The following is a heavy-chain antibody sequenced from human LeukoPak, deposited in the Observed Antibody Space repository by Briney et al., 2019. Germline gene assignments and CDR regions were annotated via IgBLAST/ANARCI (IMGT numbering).Heavy chain of an antibody. D-gene: IGHD1-14*01. V-gene: IGHV3-30*03. CDR3: ASPVFFDI. CDR1: GFTFSSYG. Sequence: GRSLRLSCAASGFTFSSYGMHWVRQAPGKGLEWVAVISYDGSNEYYADSVKGRLTISRDNSKNTLYLQMNSLRAEDTAVYYCASPVFFDIWGQGTMVTVSS. CDR2: ISYDGSNE. J-gene: IGHJ3*02.